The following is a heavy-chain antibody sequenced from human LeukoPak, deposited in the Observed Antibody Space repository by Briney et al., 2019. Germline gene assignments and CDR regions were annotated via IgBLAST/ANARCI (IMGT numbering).Heavy chain of an antibody. CDR3: ARGGVNPVDH. CDR1: GFTFSTHT. Sequence: GGSLRLSCAASGFTFSTHTMTWVRQAPGKGLEWVSDILAGGDSTNYADSVTGRFTISRDNAKSILYLQMNNLRAEDTAMYFCARGGVNPVDHWGQGTLVTVSS. J-gene: IGHJ4*02. V-gene: IGHV3-23*01. CDR2: ILAGGDST. D-gene: IGHD1-14*01.